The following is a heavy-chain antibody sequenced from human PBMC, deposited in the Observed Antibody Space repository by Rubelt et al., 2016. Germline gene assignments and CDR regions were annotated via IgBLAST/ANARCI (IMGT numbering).Heavy chain of an antibody. CDR3: VYAGGWSLFQQ. V-gene: IGHV3-74*02. Sequence: EVQLVESGGGLVQPGGSLRLSCAASGFTFHNYWMHWFRQAPGKGLVWVSRINPGGSTAVVGDCVRCRVAIARDNAKNTLYLQMNSRGAEGTAVYYCVYAGGWSLFQQLGQGTLVTASS. CDR1: GFTFHNYW. J-gene: IGHJ1*01. CDR2: INPGGSTA. D-gene: IGHD4-23*01.